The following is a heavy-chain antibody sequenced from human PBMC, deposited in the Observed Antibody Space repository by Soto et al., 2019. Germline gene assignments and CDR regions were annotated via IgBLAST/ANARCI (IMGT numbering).Heavy chain of an antibody. CDR1: GFTFNNYS. D-gene: IGHD5-18*01. Sequence: PXESLKTSCAASGFTFNNYSLSWVRQAPGKGLEWVSGITTSGRSTFYADSVKGRFTISRDNSKNTLYLQMNSLRADDTALYYCANETRPPDTAMIGVADWGQGTLVTVSS. CDR3: ANETRPPDTAMIGVAD. J-gene: IGHJ4*02. V-gene: IGHV3-23*01. CDR2: ITTSGRST.